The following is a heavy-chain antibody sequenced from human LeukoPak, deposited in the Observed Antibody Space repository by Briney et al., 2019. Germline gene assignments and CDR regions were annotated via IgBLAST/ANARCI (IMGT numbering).Heavy chain of an antibody. CDR3: ARGPPFLTYYYDSSGYYQYYFDY. D-gene: IGHD3-22*01. V-gene: IGHV4-34*01. CDR1: GGSFSGYY. J-gene: IGHJ4*02. CDR2: INHSGST. Sequence: PSETLSLTCAVYGGSFSGYYWSWIRQPPGKGLEWIGEINHSGSTNYNPSLKSRVTISVDTSKNQFSLKLSSVTAADTAVYYCARGPPFLTYYYDSSGYYQYYFDYWGQGTLVTVSS.